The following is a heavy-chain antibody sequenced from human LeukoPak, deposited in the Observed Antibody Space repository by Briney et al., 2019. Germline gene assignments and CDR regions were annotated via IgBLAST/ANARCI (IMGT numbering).Heavy chain of an antibody. D-gene: IGHD6-6*01. CDR1: GGSFSGYY. CDR2: INHSGST. CDR3: ARGRIAARKKGAYYFDY. J-gene: IGHJ4*02. V-gene: IGHV4-34*01. Sequence: LETLSLTCAVYGGSFSGYYWSWIRQPPGKGLEWIGEINHSGSTNYNPSLKSRVTISVDTSKNQFSLKLSSVTAADTAVYYCARGRIAARKKGAYYFDYWGQGTLVTVSS.